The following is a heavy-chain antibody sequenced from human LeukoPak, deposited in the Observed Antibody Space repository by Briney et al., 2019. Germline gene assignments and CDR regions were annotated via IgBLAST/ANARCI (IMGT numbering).Heavy chain of an antibody. CDR2: IFDSGST. CDR3: ARRVATSSPLYYYGMDV. CDR1: GGSISSYH. J-gene: IGHJ6*02. V-gene: IGHV4-59*08. Sequence: SETLSLTCTVSGGSISSYHWTWIRQPPGKGLQWTGYIFDSGSTNYSPSLKSRVTISLDTSKNQFSLKLSYVTAADTAVYYCARRVATSSPLYYYGMDVWGQGTTVTVSS. D-gene: IGHD5-12*01.